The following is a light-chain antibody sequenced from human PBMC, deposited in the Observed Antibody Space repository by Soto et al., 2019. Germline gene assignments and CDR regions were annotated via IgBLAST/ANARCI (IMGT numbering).Light chain of an antibody. V-gene: IGKV3-15*01. CDR1: QSVSSN. J-gene: IGKJ4*01. CDR3: LQYSYRRS. Sequence: EIVMTQSPATLSVSPGERATLSCRASQSVSSNLVWYQQKPGQAPRLLIYGASTRATGIPARFSGSGSGTEFALTICSLQSEDFAVYYCLQYSYRRSFGGGTRVEIK. CDR2: GAS.